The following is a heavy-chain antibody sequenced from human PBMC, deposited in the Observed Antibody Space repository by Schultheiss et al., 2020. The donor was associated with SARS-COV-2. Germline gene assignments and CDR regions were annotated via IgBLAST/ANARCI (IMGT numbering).Heavy chain of an antibody. D-gene: IGHD3-22*01. J-gene: IGHJ3*02. CDR3: ARQTYYYDSSGYSSDDFDI. CDR1: GYSFTTYW. V-gene: IGHV5-10-1*01. CDR2: IDPSDSYT. Sequence: GESLKISCKGSGYSFTTYWINWVRQMSGKGLEWMGRIDPSDSYTNYSPSFQGHVTISADKSISTAYLQWSSLKASDTAMYYCARQTYYYDSSGYSSDDFDIWGQGTMVTVSS.